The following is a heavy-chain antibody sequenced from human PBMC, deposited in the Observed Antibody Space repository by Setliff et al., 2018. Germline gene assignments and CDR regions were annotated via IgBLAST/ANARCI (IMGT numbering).Heavy chain of an antibody. J-gene: IGHJ6*03. CDR1: DDSISSRHYY. D-gene: IGHD5-18*01. Sequence: SETLSLTCTVSDDSISSRHYYWSWIRQPAGKGLEWLGQIYTSWSTNYNPSLKSRVTISLDTSNNQFSLSLSSVTAADTSVYHCAKDPRGGGGVGIHWYYSYMDVWGKGTTVTVSS. CDR2: IYTSWST. V-gene: IGHV4-61*09. CDR3: AKDPRGGGGVGIHWYYSYMDV.